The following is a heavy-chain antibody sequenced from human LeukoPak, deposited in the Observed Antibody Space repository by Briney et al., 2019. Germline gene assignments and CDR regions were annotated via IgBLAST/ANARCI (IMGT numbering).Heavy chain of an antibody. J-gene: IGHJ4*02. CDR2: IYHSGNT. Sequence: SETLSLTCTVSGGSISSGDHYWNWMRQPPGKGLEWIGYIYHSGNTYYTPSLKSRVTMSVDRSKNQFSLKLNSVTAADTAVYSCARGVVATIDYFDYWGQGIMVTVSS. CDR3: ARGVVATIDYFDY. CDR1: GGSISSGDHY. V-gene: IGHV4-30-2*01. D-gene: IGHD5-12*01.